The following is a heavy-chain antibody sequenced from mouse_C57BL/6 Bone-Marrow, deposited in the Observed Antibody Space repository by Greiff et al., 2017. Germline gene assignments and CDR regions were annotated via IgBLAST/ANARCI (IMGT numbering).Heavy chain of an antibody. D-gene: IGHD1-1*01. Sequence: DVMLVESGGGLVQPGGSLKLSCAASGFTFSDYYMYWVRQTPEKRLEWVAYISNGGGSTYYPDTVKGRFTISRDNAKNTLYLQMSRLKSEDTAMYYCARQRVVATGGVCYYAMDYWGQGTSGTVSS. CDR1: GFTFSDYY. J-gene: IGHJ4*01. CDR3: ARQRVVATGGVCYYAMDY. V-gene: IGHV5-12*01. CDR2: ISNGGGST.